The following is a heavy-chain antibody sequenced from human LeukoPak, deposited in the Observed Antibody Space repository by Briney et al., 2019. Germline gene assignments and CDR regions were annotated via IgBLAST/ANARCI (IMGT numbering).Heavy chain of an antibody. CDR1: GFNLKSYW. Sequence: GGSLRLSCAASGFNLKSYWMSWVRQAPGKGLEWVANIKQDGTEKHYVDSVKGRFIISRDNTKKSLYLQMNGLRAEDTAVYYCARDHQGDYMDVWGKGTTVAVSS. J-gene: IGHJ6*03. CDR2: IKQDGTEK. CDR3: ARDHQGDYMDV. V-gene: IGHV3-7*01.